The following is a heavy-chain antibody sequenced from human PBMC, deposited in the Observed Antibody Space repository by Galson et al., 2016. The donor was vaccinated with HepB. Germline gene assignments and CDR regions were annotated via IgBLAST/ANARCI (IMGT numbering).Heavy chain of an antibody. J-gene: IGHJ4*02. CDR3: AREMHVAAAAAFDF. CDR1: EFTFSTYG. Sequence: SLRLSCAASEFTFSTYGMHWVRQAPGKGLEWVAPIWHDGSNKYYADSVKGRFTISRDNPKNTLYLQMNSLKVEDTAVYYCAREMHVAAAAAFDFGGRGTLVTGSS. CDR2: IWHDGSNK. V-gene: IGHV3-33*01. D-gene: IGHD6-13*01.